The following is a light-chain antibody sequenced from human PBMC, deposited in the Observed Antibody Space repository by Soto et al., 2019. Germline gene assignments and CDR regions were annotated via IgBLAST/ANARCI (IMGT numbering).Light chain of an antibody. J-gene: IGLJ1*01. CDR2: GVT. CDR1: SSDVGYDNQ. CDR3: CSYAGSYTYV. V-gene: IGLV2-11*01. Sequence: QSALTQPRSVSGSPGQSVNISCTGTSSDVGYDNQVSWYQQHPGKAPKLIIYGVTQRPSGVPDRFSGSKSGNTASLTISGLQAEDEADYFCCSYAGSYTYVFVTGTKVTVL.